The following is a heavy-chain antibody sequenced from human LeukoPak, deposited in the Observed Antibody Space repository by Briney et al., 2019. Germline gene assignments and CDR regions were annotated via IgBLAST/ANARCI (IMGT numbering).Heavy chain of an antibody. CDR2: FDPEDGET. Sequence: ASVKVSCKVSGYTLTELSMHWVRQAPGKGLEWMGGFDPEDGETIYAQKFQGRVTMTEDTSTDTAYMELSSLRSEDTAVYYCATGLTGYYYFDYWGQGTLVTVSS. V-gene: IGHV1-24*01. D-gene: IGHD3-9*01. CDR3: ATGLTGYYYFDY. J-gene: IGHJ4*02. CDR1: GYTLTELS.